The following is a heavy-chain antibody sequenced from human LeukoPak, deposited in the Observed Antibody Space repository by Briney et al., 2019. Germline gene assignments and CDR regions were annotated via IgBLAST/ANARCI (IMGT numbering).Heavy chain of an antibody. D-gene: IGHD3-10*01. V-gene: IGHV4-30-2*01. CDR1: GGSISSGGYS. CDR2: IYHSGGT. J-gene: IGHJ4*02. CDR3: ARGTYYYGSGSKFDY. Sequence: SQTLSLTCAVSGGSISSGGYSWSWIRQPPGKGLEWIGYIYHSGGTYYNPSLKSRVTISVDRSKNQFSLKLSSVTAADTAVYYCARGTYYYGSGSKFDYWGQGTLVTVSS.